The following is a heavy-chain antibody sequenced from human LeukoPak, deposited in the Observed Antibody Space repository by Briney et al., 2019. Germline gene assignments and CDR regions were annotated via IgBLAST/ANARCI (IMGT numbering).Heavy chain of an antibody. D-gene: IGHD5-18*01. V-gene: IGHV1-18*01. CDR1: GYTFTSYG. Sequence: ASVKVSCKASGYTFTSYGISWVRQAPGQGLEWMGWISAYNGNTNYAQKLQGRVTMTTGTSTSTAYMELRSLRSDDTAVYYCARGGLPVRGYWFSTKVWEQYYYYGMDVWGQGTTVTVSS. J-gene: IGHJ6*02. CDR2: ISAYNGNT. CDR3: ARGGLPVRGYWFSTKVWEQYYYYGMDV.